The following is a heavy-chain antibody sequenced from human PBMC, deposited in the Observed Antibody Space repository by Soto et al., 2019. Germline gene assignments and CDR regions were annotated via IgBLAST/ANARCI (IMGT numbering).Heavy chain of an antibody. CDR1: GFTFSNYA. D-gene: IGHD1-1*01. J-gene: IGHJ4*02. CDR2: ISSSGGST. CDR3: AKGGGGTYRRDDY. Sequence: EVQLWESGGGLVQPGGSLRISCAASGFTFSNYAMSWVRQAPGKGLGWVSSISSSGGSTYNADSVKGGFTISRDNSKNTLYLQMNVLRAEDTAVYYSAKGGGGTYRRDDYWGQGTQVTVSS. V-gene: IGHV3-23*01.